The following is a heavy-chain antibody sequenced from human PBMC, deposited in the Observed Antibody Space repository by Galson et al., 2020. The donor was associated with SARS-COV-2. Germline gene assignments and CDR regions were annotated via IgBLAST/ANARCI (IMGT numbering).Heavy chain of an antibody. J-gene: IGHJ4*02. CDR1: GFTFSSYS. Sequence: RLSCAASGFTFSSYSMNWVRQAPGKGLEWVSSISSSSSYIYYADSVKGRFTISRDNTKNSLYLQMNSVRADDTAVYFCARDELMRSWEYWGQGTLVTVSS. CDR3: ARDELMRSWEY. CDR2: ISSSSSYI. V-gene: IGHV3-21*04. D-gene: IGHD2-8*01.